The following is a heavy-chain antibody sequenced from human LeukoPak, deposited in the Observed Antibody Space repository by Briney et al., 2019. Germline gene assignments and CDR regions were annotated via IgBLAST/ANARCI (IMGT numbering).Heavy chain of an antibody. J-gene: IGHJ5*02. D-gene: IGHD5-18*01. Sequence: GGSLRLSCAASGFTFSTYWMHWVRQAPGKGLVWVSRITSDGITTTYADSVKGRFTISRNNAKNTLYLQMNSLRAEDTAVYYCARDYSYGSNWCDPWGQGTLVTVSS. CDR1: GFTFSTYW. V-gene: IGHV3-74*01. CDR3: ARDYSYGSNWCDP. CDR2: ITSDGITT.